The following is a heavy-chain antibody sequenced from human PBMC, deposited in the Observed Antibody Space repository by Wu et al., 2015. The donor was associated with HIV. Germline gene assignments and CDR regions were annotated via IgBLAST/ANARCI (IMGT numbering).Heavy chain of an antibody. CDR3: ARGTIEPYYYDSSGSWILS. CDR2: IIPIFGTA. J-gene: IGHJ4*02. Sequence: QVHLVQSGTEVKKPGSSVRLSCKASGGPTSEDSSSTYAMNWVRQAPGQGLEWVGGIIPIFGTANYAQKFQGRVTITTDESTSTAYMELSSLRSEDTAVYYCARGTIEPYYYDSSGSWILSWGQGTLVTVSS. V-gene: IGHV1-69*05. CDR1: GGPTSEDSSSTYA. D-gene: IGHD3-22*01.